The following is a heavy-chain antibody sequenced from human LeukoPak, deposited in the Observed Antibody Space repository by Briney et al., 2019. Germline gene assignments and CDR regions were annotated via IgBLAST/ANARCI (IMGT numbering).Heavy chain of an antibody. CDR3: AELGVTMIGGV. D-gene: IGHD3-10*02. CDR1: GFTFSSYS. Sequence: GGSLRLSCAASGFTFSSYSMNWVRQAPGKGLEWVSSISSSSSYMYYADSVKGRFTISRDNAKNSLYLQMNSLRAEDTAVYYCAELGVTMIGGVWGKGTTVTISS. J-gene: IGHJ6*04. CDR2: ISSSSSYM. V-gene: IGHV3-21*01.